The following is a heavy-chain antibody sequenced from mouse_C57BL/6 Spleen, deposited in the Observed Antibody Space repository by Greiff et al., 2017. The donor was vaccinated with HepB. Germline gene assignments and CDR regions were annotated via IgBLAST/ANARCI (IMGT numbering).Heavy chain of an antibody. CDR2: INPSNGGT. V-gene: IGHV1-53*01. D-gene: IGHD2-4*01. CDR1: GYTLTSYW. J-gene: IGHJ4*01. Sequence: QVQLQQPGTELVKPGASVKLSCKASGYTLTSYWMHWVKQSPGQGLEWIGNINPSNGGTNYNEKFKSKATLTVDKSSSTAYMQLSSLTSEDSAVYYCAREGVYYDYPYYAMDYWGQGTSVTVSS. CDR3: AREGVYYDYPYYAMDY.